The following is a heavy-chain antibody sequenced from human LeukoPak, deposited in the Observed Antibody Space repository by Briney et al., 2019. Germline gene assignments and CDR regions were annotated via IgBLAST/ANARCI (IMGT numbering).Heavy chain of an antibody. CDR1: GGPITSGGYY. V-gene: IGHV4-31*03. J-gene: IGHJ6*02. D-gene: IGHD2-15*01. Sequence: SETLSLTCTVSGGPITSGGYYGSWIRQHPGKGVEGIVHVYESGRTYYNPSRKSRVFISVKAAKNQFALKLSCVSAGDTAVYYCARALLPPTYHYGLDVWGQGTTVTVSS. CDR3: ARALLPPTYHYGLDV. CDR2: VYESGRT.